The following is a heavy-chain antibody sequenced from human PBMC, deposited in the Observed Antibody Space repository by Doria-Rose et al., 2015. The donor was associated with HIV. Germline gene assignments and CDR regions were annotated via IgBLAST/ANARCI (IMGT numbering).Heavy chain of an antibody. CDR2: IFYTGST. Sequence: QVQLQESGPGLVKPSETLSLTCSVSGGSISHYYWSWIRQPPGKGLEYIGDIFYTGSTNYSPSLKSRVSISIDTSKNKFSLRLSPVTAADTAVYYCARVLSGTYDYWGQGTPVTVSS. D-gene: IGHD1-26*01. J-gene: IGHJ4*02. CDR3: ARVLSGTYDY. CDR1: GGSISHYY. V-gene: IGHV4-59*01.